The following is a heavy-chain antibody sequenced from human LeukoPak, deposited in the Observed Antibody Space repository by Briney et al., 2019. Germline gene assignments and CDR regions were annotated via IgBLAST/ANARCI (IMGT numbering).Heavy chain of an antibody. Sequence: PGGSLRLSCAASGFTFSSYSMNWVRQAPGKELEWVSFLSSSSSTIYYADSVKGRFTISRDNAMNSLYLQMNSLRDEDTAVYYCARGKTEFDYWGQGTLVTVSS. CDR2: LSSSSSTI. V-gene: IGHV3-48*02. CDR1: GFTFSSYS. J-gene: IGHJ4*02. CDR3: ARGKTEFDY. D-gene: IGHD3-10*01.